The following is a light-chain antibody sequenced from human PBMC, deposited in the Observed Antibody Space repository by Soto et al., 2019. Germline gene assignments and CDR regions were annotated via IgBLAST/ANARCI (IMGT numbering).Light chain of an antibody. CDR3: QKYDSAPRT. J-gene: IGKJ1*01. CDR1: QGIITY. CDR2: AAS. V-gene: IGKV1-27*01. Sequence: DIQMTQSPSSLSAAVGDRVSITCRASQGIITYLAWYQQNPGKVPKLLIYAASTLQSGVPSRFSGSGSGTDFTLTISSLQPEDVATYYCQKYDSAPRTFGHGNQVEIK.